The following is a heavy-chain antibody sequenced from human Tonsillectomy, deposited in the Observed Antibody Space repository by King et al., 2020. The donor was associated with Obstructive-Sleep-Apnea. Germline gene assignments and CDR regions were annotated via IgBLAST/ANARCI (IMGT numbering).Heavy chain of an antibody. J-gene: IGHJ4*02. V-gene: IGHV4-31*03. CDR2: IYYSGST. Sequence: QLQESGPGLVKPSQTLSLTCTVSGGSISSGGYYWSWIHQHPGKGLEWIGYIYYSGSTYYNPSLKSRVTISVDTSKNQFSLKLSSVTAADTAVYYCARSGRNRYYYDSSSLDYWGQGTLVTVSS. CDR3: ARSGRNRYYYDSSSLDY. CDR1: GGSISSGGYY. D-gene: IGHD3-22*01.